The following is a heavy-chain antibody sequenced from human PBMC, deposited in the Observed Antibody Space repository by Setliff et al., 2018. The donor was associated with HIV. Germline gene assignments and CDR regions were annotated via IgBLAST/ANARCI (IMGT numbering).Heavy chain of an antibody. Sequence: ASVKVSCKAPGGAFSSYAISWVRQAPGQGLEWMGWMNPDSGNTGYAQKFQGRVTMTRNTSISTAYMDLSSLRSEDTAVYYCARGKVLRGNILYYWGQGTLVTVSS. V-gene: IGHV1-8*02. D-gene: IGHD2-8*01. CDR3: ARGKVLRGNILYY. J-gene: IGHJ4*02. CDR1: GGAFSSYA. CDR2: MNPDSGNT.